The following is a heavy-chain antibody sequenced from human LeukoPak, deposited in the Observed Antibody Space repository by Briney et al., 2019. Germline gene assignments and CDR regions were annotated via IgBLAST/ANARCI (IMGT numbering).Heavy chain of an antibody. J-gene: IGHJ4*02. CDR2: ISGSGGST. CDR1: GFTFSSYA. CDR3: ATEWFGELLQTFDY. V-gene: IGHV3-23*01. D-gene: IGHD3-10*01. Sequence: GGSLRLSCAASGFTFSSYAMSWVRQAPGKGLEWVSAISGSGGSTYYADSVKGRFTISRDNSKNTLYLQMNSLRAEDTAVYCCATEWFGELLQTFDYWGQGTLVTVSS.